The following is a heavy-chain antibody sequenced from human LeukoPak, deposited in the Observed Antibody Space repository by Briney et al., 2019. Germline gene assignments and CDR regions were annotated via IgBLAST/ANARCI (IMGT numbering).Heavy chain of an antibody. CDR3: ARDGTAAGLYFDL. CDR2: ISSSGSTI. J-gene: IGHJ4*01. Sequence: GGSLRLSCAASGFTFSSYEMNWVRQAPGKGLKWVSYISSSGSTIYYADSVKGRFTISRDNAKNSLYLQINSLRAEDTAVYYCARDGTAAGLYFDLWGQGTLVTVSS. V-gene: IGHV3-48*03. D-gene: IGHD6-13*01. CDR1: GFTFSSYE.